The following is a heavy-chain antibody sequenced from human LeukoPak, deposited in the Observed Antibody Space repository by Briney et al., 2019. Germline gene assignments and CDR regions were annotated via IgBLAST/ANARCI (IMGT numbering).Heavy chain of an antibody. CDR2: ISRGGSTI. D-gene: IGHD5-18*01. CDR3: ASNTGYSYGYFDY. V-gene: IGHV3-48*04. J-gene: IGHJ4*02. CDR1: GFTFSSYS. Sequence: PGGSLRLSCAASGFTFSSYSMNWVRQAPGKGLEWVSYISRGGSTIYYADSVKGRFTFSRDNAKNSLYLQMNSLRAEDTAVYYCASNTGYSYGYFDYWGQGTLVTVSS.